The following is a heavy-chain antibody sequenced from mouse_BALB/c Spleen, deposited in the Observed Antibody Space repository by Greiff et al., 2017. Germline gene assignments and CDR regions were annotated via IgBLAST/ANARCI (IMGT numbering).Heavy chain of an antibody. D-gene: IGHD2-1*01. CDR1: GFTFNTYA. CDR2: IRSKSNNYAT. J-gene: IGHJ4*01. V-gene: IGHV10-1*02. CDR3: VRRIYYGNYEVMDY. Sequence: EVQVVESGGGLVQPKGSLKLSCAASGFTFNTYAMNWVRQAPGKGLEWVARIRSKSNNYATYYADSVKDRFTISRDDSQSMLYLQMNNLKTEDTARYYCVRRIYYGNYEVMDYWGQGTSVTVSS.